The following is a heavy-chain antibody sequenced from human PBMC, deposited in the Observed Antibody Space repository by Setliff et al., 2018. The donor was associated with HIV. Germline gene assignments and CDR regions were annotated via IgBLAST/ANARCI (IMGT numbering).Heavy chain of an antibody. CDR3: ARQWRDQYNSGVSTEYFQH. D-gene: IGHD3-22*01. CDR2: IYHSGST. J-gene: IGHJ1*01. V-gene: IGHV4-38-2*01. Sequence: SETLSLTCAVSAYSISSGYYWGWIRQPPGKGLEWIGSIYHSGSTYYNPSPMSRVTISVDTSKNQFSLKLRSVTAADTAVYYCARQWRDQYNSGVSTEYFQHWGLGTLVTVSS. CDR1: AYSISSGYY.